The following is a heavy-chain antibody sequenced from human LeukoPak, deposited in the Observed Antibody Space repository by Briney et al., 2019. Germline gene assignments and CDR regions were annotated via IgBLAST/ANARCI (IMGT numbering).Heavy chain of an antibody. CDR1: GFTFSNYA. V-gene: IGHV3-23*01. J-gene: IGHJ4*02. CDR3: AKDDSSGYYFFDY. D-gene: IGHD3-22*01. Sequence: GGSLRLSCAPSGFTFSNYAMMWVRQAPGKGLEWVSAIRGSGGSTYYADYVKGWFTISRDNSKNTLLLQMNSLRAEDTAVYYCAKDDSSGYYFFDYWGQGTLVTVSS. CDR2: IRGSGGST.